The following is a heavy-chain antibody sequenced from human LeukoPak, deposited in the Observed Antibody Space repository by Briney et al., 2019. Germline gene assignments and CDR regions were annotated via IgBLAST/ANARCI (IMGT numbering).Heavy chain of an antibody. CDR2: IYYSGST. D-gene: IGHD6-13*01. V-gene: IGHV4-31*03. CDR1: GGSISSGDYY. Sequence: SQTLSLTCTVSGGSISSGDYYWTWIRQHPGEGLEWIGCIYYSGSTYYNLSLKSRVIISADTSKNHFSLKLSSVTAADTAVYYCARVREATIAPFFDYWGQGILVPVSS. CDR3: ARVREATIAPFFDY. J-gene: IGHJ4*02.